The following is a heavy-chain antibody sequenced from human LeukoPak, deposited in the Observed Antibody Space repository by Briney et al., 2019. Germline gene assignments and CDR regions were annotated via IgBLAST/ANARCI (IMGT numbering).Heavy chain of an antibody. D-gene: IGHD5-24*01. CDR3: AKVSRDGYNFGQIDY. Sequence: GGSLRLSCAASGFPLSSYAMSWVRQAPGKGLEWVSAISGSGGSTYYADSVKGRFTISRDNSKNTLYLQMNSLRAEDTAVYYCAKVSRDGYNFGQIDYWGQGTLVTVSS. CDR2: ISGSGGST. V-gene: IGHV3-23*01. CDR1: GFPLSSYA. J-gene: IGHJ4*02.